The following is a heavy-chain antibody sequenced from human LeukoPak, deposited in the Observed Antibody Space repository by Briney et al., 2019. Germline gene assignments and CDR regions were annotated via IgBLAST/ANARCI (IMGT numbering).Heavy chain of an antibody. J-gene: IGHJ5*02. D-gene: IGHD4-17*01. CDR1: GYTFTGYY. CDR2: INPNSGGT. Sequence: GASVKVSCKASGYTFTGYYMHWVRQAPGQGLEWMGWINPNSGGTSYAQKFQGWVTMTRDTSISTAYMELSRLRSDDTAVYYCARGLRQFGFDPWGQGTLVTVSS. CDR3: ARGLRQFGFDP. V-gene: IGHV1-2*04.